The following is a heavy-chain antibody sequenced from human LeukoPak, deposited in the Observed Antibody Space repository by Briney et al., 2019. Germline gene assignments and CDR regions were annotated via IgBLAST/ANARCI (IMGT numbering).Heavy chain of an antibody. V-gene: IGHV4-34*01. D-gene: IGHD2-15*01. Sequence: SETLSLTCAVYGGSFSGYYWSWIRQPPGKGLEWIGEINHSGSTNYNPSLKSRVTTSVDTSKNQFSLKLSSVTAADTAVYYCARGRGDIVVVVAATFDYWGQGTLVTVSS. J-gene: IGHJ4*02. CDR2: INHSGST. CDR3: ARGRGDIVVVVAATFDY. CDR1: GGSFSGYY.